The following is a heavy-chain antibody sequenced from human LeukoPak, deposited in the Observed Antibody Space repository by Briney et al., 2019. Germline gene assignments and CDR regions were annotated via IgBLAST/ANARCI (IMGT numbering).Heavy chain of an antibody. V-gene: IGHV3-11*01. D-gene: IGHD6-19*01. Sequence: GGSLRLSCAASGFTVNDYYMSWIRQAPGKGLEWVSDIGSSDNIISYANSVKGRFAISRDFAKNSLYLQMNSLRADDTAVYYCAGEAVAGAFDSWGQGTLVTVSS. CDR1: GFTVNDYY. J-gene: IGHJ4*02. CDR3: AGEAVAGAFDS. CDR2: IGSSDNII.